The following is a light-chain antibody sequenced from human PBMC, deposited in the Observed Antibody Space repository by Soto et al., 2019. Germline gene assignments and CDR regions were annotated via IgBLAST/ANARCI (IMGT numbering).Light chain of an antibody. CDR3: QQYFRWPPWT. CDR1: QGVSS. CDR2: GAS. V-gene: IGKV3-15*01. J-gene: IGKJ1*01. Sequence: RLRTPSPATLSVSAWARGSLCYRASQGVSSIAWYQQKPGQAPRLLIYGASIRAIGVPDRFSGSGSGTDFTFTISSLQSEDSAIYYCQQYFRWPPWTFGQGTKVDI.